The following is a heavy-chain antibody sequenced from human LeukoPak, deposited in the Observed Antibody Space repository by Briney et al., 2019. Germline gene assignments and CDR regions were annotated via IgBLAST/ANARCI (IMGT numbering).Heavy chain of an antibody. Sequence: SETLSLTCTVSGGSISSSSYYWGWIRQPPGKGLEWIGSIYYSGSTYYNPSLKSRVTISVDTSKNQFSLKLSSVTAADTAVYYCARGDCSSTSCYVHWFDPWGQGTLVTVSS. D-gene: IGHD2-2*01. CDR1: GGSISSSSYY. J-gene: IGHJ5*02. CDR3: ARGDCSSTSCYVHWFDP. CDR2: IYYSGST. V-gene: IGHV4-39*07.